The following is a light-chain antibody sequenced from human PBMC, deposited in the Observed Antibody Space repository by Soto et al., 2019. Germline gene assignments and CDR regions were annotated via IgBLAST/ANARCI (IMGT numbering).Light chain of an antibody. J-gene: IGKJ4*01. CDR2: DAS. V-gene: IGKV1-33*01. CDR1: QNITNY. CDR3: QQYDDYPPLT. Sequence: DIQMTQSPSSLSASVGDRVTITCQASQNITNYLNWYQQKPRKAPKLLIYDASNLQTGVPSRFSGSGSGTDFTFTISSLQPEDVATYYCQQYDDYPPLTFGGGTKVEIK.